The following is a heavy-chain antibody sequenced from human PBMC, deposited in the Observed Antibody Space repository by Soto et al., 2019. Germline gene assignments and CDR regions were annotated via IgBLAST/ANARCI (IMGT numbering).Heavy chain of an antibody. CDR2: IYSSGNT. CDR3: ARGDYATSLGPLRYDY. CDR1: GGSISSTDYY. D-gene: IGHD4-17*01. V-gene: IGHV4-31*03. J-gene: IGHJ4*02. Sequence: PSETLSLTCTVSGGSISSTDYYWSWIRQHPGKGLEWIGHIYSSGNTYYNPSLKSRVTISLDTSKSQFSLKLSSVTAADTAVYYCARGDYATSLGPLRYDYWGQGTLITVSS.